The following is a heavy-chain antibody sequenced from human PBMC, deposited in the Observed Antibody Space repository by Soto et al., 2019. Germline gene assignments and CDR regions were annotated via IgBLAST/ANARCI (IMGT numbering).Heavy chain of an antibody. CDR3: ARDLKFGQADY. CDR2: IYTSGST. V-gene: IGHV4-4*07. CDR1: GGSISSYY. D-gene: IGHD3-10*01. Sequence: SETLSLTCTVSGGSISSYYWTWIRQPSGKGLEWIGRIYTSGSTNYNPSLKSRVTLSVDTSKNQFSLKLISVTAADTAVYYCARDLKFGQADYWGQGSQVTSP. J-gene: IGHJ4*02.